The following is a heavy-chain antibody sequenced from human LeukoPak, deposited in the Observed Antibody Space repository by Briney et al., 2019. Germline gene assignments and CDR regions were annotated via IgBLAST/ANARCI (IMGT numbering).Heavy chain of an antibody. D-gene: IGHD3-10*01. Sequence: ASVKVSCKVSGYTLIEVSVHWVRHAPGKGLEWMGGFDPETSETLYAQSLQGRVTMAEDTSTDTAYMELCSLTSEDTAVYYCAGLSFGESVYFDYWGQGTLVTVSS. CDR1: GYTLIEVS. CDR3: AGLSFGESVYFDY. V-gene: IGHV1-24*01. CDR2: FDPETSET. J-gene: IGHJ4*02.